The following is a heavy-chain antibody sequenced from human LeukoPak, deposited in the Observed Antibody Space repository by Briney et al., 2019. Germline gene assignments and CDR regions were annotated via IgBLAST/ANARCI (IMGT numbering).Heavy chain of an antibody. D-gene: IGHD5-12*01. J-gene: IGHJ4*02. CDR2: TGGSDGNT. Sequence: PGGSLRLSCAASGFTFSSYAMSWVRQAPGMGLEWVSATGGSDGNTYYADSVKGRFTISRDNSKNSLYLQINSLRADDTAVYYCAKVQYSDYDMNFDSWGQGTLVTVSS. V-gene: IGHV3-23*01. CDR1: GFTFSSYA. CDR3: AKVQYSDYDMNFDS.